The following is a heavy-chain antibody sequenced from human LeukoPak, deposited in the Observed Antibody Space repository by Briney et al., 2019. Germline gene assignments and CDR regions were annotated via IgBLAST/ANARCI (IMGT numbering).Heavy chain of an antibody. Sequence: GASVKVSCKASGYTFTSYYMHWVRQAPGQGLEWMGWINPNSGGTNYAQKFQGRVTMTRDTSISTAYMELSRLRSDDTAVYYCARDVEYDFWSGYFGYWGQGTLVTVSS. V-gene: IGHV1-2*02. CDR2: INPNSGGT. D-gene: IGHD3-3*01. CDR3: ARDVEYDFWSGYFGY. J-gene: IGHJ4*02. CDR1: GYTFTSYY.